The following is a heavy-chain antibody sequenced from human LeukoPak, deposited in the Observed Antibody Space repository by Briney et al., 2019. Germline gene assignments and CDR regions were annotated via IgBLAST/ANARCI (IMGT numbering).Heavy chain of an antibody. CDR1: GFTFSSYG. CDR3: AKSQRPIYWYFDL. V-gene: IGHV3-23*01. CDR2: ISGSGGST. Sequence: GGTLRLSCAASGFTFSSYGMSWVRQAPGKGLEWVSAISGSGGSTYYADSVKGRFTISRDNSKNTLYLQTNSLRAEDTAVYYCAKSQRPIYWYFDLWGRGTLVTVSS. J-gene: IGHJ2*01.